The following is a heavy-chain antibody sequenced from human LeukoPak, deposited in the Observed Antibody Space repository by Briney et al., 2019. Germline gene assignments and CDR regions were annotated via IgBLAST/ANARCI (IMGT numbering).Heavy chain of an antibody. J-gene: IGHJ6*02. CDR3: AGGSSFGVVNYYYYGMDV. CDR1: GGSISSGGYY. V-gene: IGHV4-30-4*08. D-gene: IGHD3-3*02. Sequence: SETLSLTCTVSGGSISSGGYYWSWIRQHPGTGLEWIGYIYYSGSTYYNPSLKSRVTISVDTSKNQFSLKLNSVTAADTAVYYCAGGSSFGVVNYYYYGMDVWGQGTTVTVSS. CDR2: IYYSGST.